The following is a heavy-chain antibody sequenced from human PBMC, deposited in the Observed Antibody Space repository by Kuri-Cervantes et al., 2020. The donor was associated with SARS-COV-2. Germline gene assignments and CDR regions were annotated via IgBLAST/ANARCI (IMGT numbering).Heavy chain of an antibody. Sequence: GESLKISCAAAGFSVSSNFMSWVRQAPGKGLEWVSIIYSSGTTYYADSVKGRFTIPRDNSKNTLYLHMNSLRAEGTAVYHCARHPKTIPQYHFDYWGQGTLVTVSS. CDR2: IYSSGTT. CDR1: GFSVSSNF. J-gene: IGHJ4*02. CDR3: ARHPKTIPQYHFDY. D-gene: IGHD2-2*01. V-gene: IGHV3-53*01.